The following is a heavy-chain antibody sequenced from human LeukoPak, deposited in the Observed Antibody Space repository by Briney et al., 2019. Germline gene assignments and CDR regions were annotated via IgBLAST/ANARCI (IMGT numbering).Heavy chain of an antibody. V-gene: IGHV4-59*01. CDR3: ARRGNSRDY. CDR1: GGSISNYY. CDR2: IYYSGST. Sequence: SETLSLTCTVSGGSISNYYWSWIRQPPGKGLEWIGYIYYSGSTYYNPSLKGRVTISVDTSKNQFSLKLSSVTAADTAVYYCARRGNSRDYWGQGTLVTVSS. D-gene: IGHD4-23*01. J-gene: IGHJ4*02.